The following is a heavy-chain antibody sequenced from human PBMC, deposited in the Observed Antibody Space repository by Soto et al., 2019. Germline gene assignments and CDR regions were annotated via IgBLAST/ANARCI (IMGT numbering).Heavy chain of an antibody. CDR2: INHSGST. V-gene: IGHV4-34*01. D-gene: IGHD6-13*01. CDR1: GGSFSGYY. Sequence: QVQLQQWGAGLLKPSETLSLTCAVYGGSFSGYYWSWIRQPPGKGLEGIGEINHSGSTTYNPSLKSRVTISVDTSKNQFSLKLSSVTAADTAVYYCARAEGTLAAAGMGYYFDYWGQGTLVTVSS. J-gene: IGHJ4*02. CDR3: ARAEGTLAAAGMGYYFDY.